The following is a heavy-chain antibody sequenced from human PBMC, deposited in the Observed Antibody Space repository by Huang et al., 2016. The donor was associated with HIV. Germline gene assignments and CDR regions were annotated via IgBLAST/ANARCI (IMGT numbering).Heavy chain of an antibody. CDR3: VRRAVAGIYYYYYMDV. CDR2: IVDYGINK. J-gene: IGHJ6*03. Sequence: QVQLVESGGGVVQPGRSLRLSCAAFGFTFSNYALNWVRKAPGKGLRWGSVIVDYGINKYYTESVKGRFTRSRDNSKNALYLQMNSLRAEETAVYYCVRRAVAGIYYYYYMDVWGKGTTATVSS. D-gene: IGHD6-19*01. CDR1: GFTFSNYA. V-gene: IGHV3-30-3*01.